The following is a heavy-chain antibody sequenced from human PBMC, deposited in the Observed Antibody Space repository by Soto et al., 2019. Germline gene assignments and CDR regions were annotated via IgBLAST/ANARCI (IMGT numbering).Heavy chain of an antibody. CDR2: IWYDGSNK. J-gene: IGHJ6*02. V-gene: IGHV3-33*01. CDR1: GFTFSSYG. D-gene: IGHD3-10*01. Sequence: QPGGSLRLSCAASGFTFSSYGMHWVRQAPGKGLEWVAVIWYDGSNKYYADSVKGRFTISRDNSKNTLYLQMNSLRAEDTAVYYCARDYGGSYYGSGSYYNPLRDYYYGMDVWGQGTTVTVSS. CDR3: ARDYGGSYYGSGSYYNPLRDYYYGMDV.